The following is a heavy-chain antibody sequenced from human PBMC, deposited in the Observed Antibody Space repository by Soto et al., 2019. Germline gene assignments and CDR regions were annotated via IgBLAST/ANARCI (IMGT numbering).Heavy chain of an antibody. J-gene: IGHJ6*02. CDR3: AREGTDYSDYYYAMDV. D-gene: IGHD4-4*01. V-gene: IGHV4-4*07. Sequence: SETLSLTCSVSGGSINGYFWSWTRQPAGKGLEWIGRIYTNGGTNYNPSLKTRVAMSIDASKNQISLMLTSVTAADTAVYFCAREGTDYSDYYYAMDVWGQGSTVTVSS. CDR2: IYTNGGT. CDR1: GGSINGYF.